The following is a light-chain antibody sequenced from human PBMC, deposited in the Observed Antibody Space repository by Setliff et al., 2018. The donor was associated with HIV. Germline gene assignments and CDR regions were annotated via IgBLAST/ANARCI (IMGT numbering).Light chain of an antibody. CDR3: SSYTSIYTYV. CDR1: SSGVGAYYS. CDR2: EVS. J-gene: IGLJ1*01. V-gene: IGLV2-8*01. Sequence: QSVLIQPPSASGSPGQSVTISLTGTSSGVGAYYSVSWYQQHPGKAPKLIIYEVSKRPSGVPDRFSGSESGNTASLTVSGLQTEDEADYYCSSYTSIYTYVFGTGTKVTVL.